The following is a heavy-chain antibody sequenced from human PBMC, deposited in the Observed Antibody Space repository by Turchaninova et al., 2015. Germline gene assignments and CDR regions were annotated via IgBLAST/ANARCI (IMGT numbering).Heavy chain of an antibody. J-gene: IGHJ4*02. CDR2: ISNDGSQS. CDR3: ARDRRSLGPFDY. V-gene: IGHV3-7*03. CDR1: GFTLSSYW. Sequence: EVQLVDSGGGLVQPGGSLRLSCVASGFTLSSYWMSWVRQAPGKGLVWLAIISNDGSQSYHADSVKGRGTISRDNAKNSLDLQLNSLRAEDTAVYYCARDRRSLGPFDYWGQGTLVTVSS. D-gene: IGHD1-26*01.